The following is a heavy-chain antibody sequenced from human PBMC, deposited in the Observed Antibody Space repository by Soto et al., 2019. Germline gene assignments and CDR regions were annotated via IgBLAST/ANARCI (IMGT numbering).Heavy chain of an antibody. J-gene: IGHJ4*02. CDR2: ISWNGGSI. CDR3: AKDRFGYTQLYYFDY. CDR1: GFTFDDYA. Sequence: EVQLVESGGGLVQPGRSLRLSCAASGFTFDDYAMHWVRQAPGKGLEWVSGISWNGGSIGYADSVKGRFTISRDNAKNSLYLQMNSLRAEDTALYYCAKDRFGYTQLYYFDYWGQGTLVTVSS. D-gene: IGHD6-13*01. V-gene: IGHV3-9*01.